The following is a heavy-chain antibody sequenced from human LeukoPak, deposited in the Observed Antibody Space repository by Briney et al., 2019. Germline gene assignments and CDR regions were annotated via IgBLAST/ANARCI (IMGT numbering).Heavy chain of an antibody. CDR2: IKQDGSEK. CDR3: ARDCSSTNCYRGGFDP. D-gene: IGHD2-2*01. V-gene: IGHV3-7*01. Sequence: GGSLRLSCAASGFTFSSYWMSWVRQAPGKGLEWVANIKQDGSEKYYVDSVKGRFTISRYNAKNSLYLQMNSLRVEDTAVYYCARDCSSTNCYRGGFDPWGQGTLVTVSS. J-gene: IGHJ5*02. CDR1: GFTFSSYW.